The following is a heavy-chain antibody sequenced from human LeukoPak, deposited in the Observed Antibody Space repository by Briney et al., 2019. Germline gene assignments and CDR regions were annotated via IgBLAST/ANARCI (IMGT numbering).Heavy chain of an antibody. D-gene: IGHD3-22*01. Sequence: ASETLSLTCTVSGYSISSGYYWGWIRPPPGKGLEWIGNIYHTGSTYYNPSLKSRVTISVDTSKNQFSLKLSSVTAADTAVYFCASDRSGYYYVDYWGQGSLVTVSS. V-gene: IGHV4-38-2*02. CDR2: IYHTGST. CDR3: ASDRSGYYYVDY. CDR1: GYSISSGYY. J-gene: IGHJ4*02.